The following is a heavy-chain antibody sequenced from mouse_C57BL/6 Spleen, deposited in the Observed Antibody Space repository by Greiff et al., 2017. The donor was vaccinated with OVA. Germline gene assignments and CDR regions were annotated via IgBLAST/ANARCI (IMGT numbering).Heavy chain of an antibody. Sequence: EVQLQQSGAELVRPGASVKLSCTASGFNIKDYYMHWVKQRPEQGLEWIGRIDPEDGDTEYAPKFQGKATMTADTSSNTAYLQLSSLTPEDTAVYYCTYYYGSSRSAYWGQGTLVTVSA. CDR3: TYYYGSSRSAY. V-gene: IGHV14-1*01. CDR2: IDPEDGDT. D-gene: IGHD1-1*01. CDR1: GFNIKDYY. J-gene: IGHJ3*01.